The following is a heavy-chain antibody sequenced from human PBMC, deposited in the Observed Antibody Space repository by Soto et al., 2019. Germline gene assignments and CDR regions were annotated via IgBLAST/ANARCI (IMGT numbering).Heavy chain of an antibody. D-gene: IGHD5-12*01. Sequence: QVQLVQSGAEVKKPGSSVRVSCKASGGTFSSNTLSWVRQAPGQGLEWMGRITPVLDMADYEQKFQDRLTITSDNSTTTDYIDRGSLSTEATAINYRAKAITTRGPFSRMDVWGQRTTITDYS. CDR2: ITPVLDMA. CDR1: GGTFSSNT. J-gene: IGHJ6*02. V-gene: IGHV1-69*02. CDR3: AKAITTRGPFSRMDV.